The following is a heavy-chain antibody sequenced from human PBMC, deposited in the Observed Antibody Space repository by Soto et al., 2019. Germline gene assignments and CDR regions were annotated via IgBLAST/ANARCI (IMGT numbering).Heavy chain of an antibody. Sequence: GGSLRLSCAASGLTFSDHYMDWVRLAPGKGLEWVGRIKNKANSYITQYAASVKGRFTISRDDSKNSLYLQMDSLKTEDTAVYFCSTKVNIMTTRTDYWGQGSLVTVSS. CDR1: GLTFSDHY. J-gene: IGHJ4*02. D-gene: IGHD5-12*01. V-gene: IGHV3-72*01. CDR2: IKNKANSYIT. CDR3: STKVNIMTTRTDY.